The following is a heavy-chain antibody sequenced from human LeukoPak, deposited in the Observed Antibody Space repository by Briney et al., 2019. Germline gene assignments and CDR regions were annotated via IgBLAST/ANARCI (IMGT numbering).Heavy chain of an antibody. Sequence: WASVKVSCKASGYTFTGYYMHWVRQAPGQGLEWMGWINPNSGGTNYAQKFQGRVTMTRDTSISTAYMELSRLRSDDTAVYYCARELLWFGTGYFDYWGQGTLVTVSS. CDR1: GYTFTGYY. J-gene: IGHJ4*02. D-gene: IGHD3-10*01. CDR2: INPNSGGT. V-gene: IGHV1-2*02. CDR3: ARELLWFGTGYFDY.